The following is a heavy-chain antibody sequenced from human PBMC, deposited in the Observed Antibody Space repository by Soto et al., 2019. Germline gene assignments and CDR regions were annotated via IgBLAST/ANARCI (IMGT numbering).Heavy chain of an antibody. CDR2: INHSGST. Sequence: KTSETLSLTCAVYGGTFSGYYWTWIRQPPGTGLEWIGEINHSGSTNYNPSLKSRVTISVDTSKNQFSLKLTSVTAADTAVYYCARDSGYSGYDLDAFEIWGQGTMVT. J-gene: IGHJ3*02. CDR1: GGTFSGYY. D-gene: IGHD5-12*01. V-gene: IGHV4-34*01. CDR3: ARDSGYSGYDLDAFEI.